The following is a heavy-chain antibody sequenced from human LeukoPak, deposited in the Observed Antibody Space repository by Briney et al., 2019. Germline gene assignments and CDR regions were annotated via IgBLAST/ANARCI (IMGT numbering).Heavy chain of an antibody. CDR1: GFTFSSYS. V-gene: IGHV3-21*01. D-gene: IGHD4/OR15-4a*01. CDR3: AREGAAGHAFDI. CDR2: ISSSSSYI. Sequence: GGSLRLFCAASGFTFSSYSMHWVRPSPGQVLDWASSISSSSSYIYYADSVKGRFTISRDNAKNTLYLQMNSLRAEDTAVYYCAREGAAGHAFDIWGQGTMVTVSS. J-gene: IGHJ3*02.